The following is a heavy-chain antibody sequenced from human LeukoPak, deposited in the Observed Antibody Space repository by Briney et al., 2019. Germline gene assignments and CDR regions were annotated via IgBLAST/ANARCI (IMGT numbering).Heavy chain of an antibody. D-gene: IGHD4-23*01. Sequence: QPGRSLRLSCAASGFTFDDYAMHWVRHAPGKGLEWVSGISWNSGSIGYADSVKGRFTISRDNAKNSLYLQMNSLRAEDTAVYYCAKLMTTVVQGAFDIWGQGTMVTVSS. CDR2: ISWNSGSI. CDR3: AKLMTTVVQGAFDI. V-gene: IGHV3-9*01. CDR1: GFTFDDYA. J-gene: IGHJ3*02.